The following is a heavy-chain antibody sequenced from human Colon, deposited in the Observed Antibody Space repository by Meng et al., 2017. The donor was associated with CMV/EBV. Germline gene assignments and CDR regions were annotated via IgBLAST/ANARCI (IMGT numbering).Heavy chain of an antibody. CDR1: GGSFSGYY. D-gene: IGHD2-2*01. CDR2: INHSGST. V-gene: IGHV4-34*01. J-gene: IGHJ6*02. CDR3: ARWGLVVPAATVRYYGMDV. Sequence: GSLRLSCAVYGGSFSGYYSSWIRQPPGKGREWIGEINHSGSTNYNPSRKSRVTISVDTSKNQFSLKLSSVTAADTAVYYCARWGLVVPAATVRYYGMDVWGQGTTVTVSS.